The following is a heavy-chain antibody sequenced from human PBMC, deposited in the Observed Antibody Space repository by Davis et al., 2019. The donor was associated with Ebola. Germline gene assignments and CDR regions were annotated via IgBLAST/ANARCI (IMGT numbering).Heavy chain of an antibody. D-gene: IGHD6-6*01. V-gene: IGHV1-46*01. Sequence: ASVKVSCKASGYTFTGYYMHWVRQAPGQGLEWMGIINPSGGSTSYAQKFQGRVTMTRDTSTSTVYMELSSLRSEDTAVYYCARVVGKQLGGMDVWGQGTTVTVSS. CDR2: INPSGGST. CDR1: GYTFTGYY. J-gene: IGHJ6*02. CDR3: ARVVGKQLGGMDV.